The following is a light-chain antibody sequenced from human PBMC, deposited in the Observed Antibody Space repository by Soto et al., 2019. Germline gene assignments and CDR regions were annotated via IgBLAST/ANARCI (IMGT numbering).Light chain of an antibody. CDR3: MQSVQLPLT. V-gene: IGKV2D-29*01. CDR1: QGLLYSDGKTY. J-gene: IGKJ4*01. CDR2: EVS. Sequence: DIVMTQTPLSLSVTPGQPAPISFKSIQGLLYSDGKTYLSWYLQKPGQPPHLLIYEVSNRFSGVPERFSGSGSGTDFTLRISRVEADDFGVYYCMQSVQLPLTFGGGTKVDIK.